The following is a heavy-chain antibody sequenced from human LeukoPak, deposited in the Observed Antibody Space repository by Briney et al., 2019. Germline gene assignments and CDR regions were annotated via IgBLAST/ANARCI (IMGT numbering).Heavy chain of an antibody. CDR2: ISTGGTIR. CDR1: GFIFTNYE. D-gene: IGHD3-10*01. J-gene: IGHJ6*04. V-gene: IGHV3-48*03. CDR3: VRGSGIRNNYGMDV. Sequence: GGSLRLSCVASGFIFTNYEMNWVRQAPGKGLEWLSYISTGGTIRYHADSVEGRLTISRDNAKKSIYLQMNSLRAEDTATYFCVRGSGIRNNYGMDVWGKGTTVIVSS.